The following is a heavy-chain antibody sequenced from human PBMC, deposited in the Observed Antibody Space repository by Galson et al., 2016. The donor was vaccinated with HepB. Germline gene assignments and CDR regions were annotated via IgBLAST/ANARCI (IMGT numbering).Heavy chain of an antibody. D-gene: IGHD2-21*01. CDR3: ARLVVGSSNYFEY. Sequence: SETLSLTCTVSGASISATNYYWGWIRQPPGRGLEWIGSIYHTESTNYNPSLESRVTISVDTAKNHLTLSLNSVTAADTAAYYCARLVVGSSNYFEYWGQGTLVTVSS. CDR1: GASISATNYY. CDR2: IYHTEST. J-gene: IGHJ4*02. V-gene: IGHV4-39*01.